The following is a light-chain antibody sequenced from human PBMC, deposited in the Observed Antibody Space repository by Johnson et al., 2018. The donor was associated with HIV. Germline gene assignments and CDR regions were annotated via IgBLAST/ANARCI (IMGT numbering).Light chain of an antibody. V-gene: IGLV1-51*01. Sequence: QSVLTQPPSVSAAPGQKVTISCFGSDSNIGNNYVSWYQQVPGTAPKLLIYDNDKRPSGIPDRFSSSKSGTSATLGITGLQTGDEADYYCETWDSSLSGVFGTGTKVTVL. CDR1: DSNIGNNY. CDR2: DND. J-gene: IGLJ1*01. CDR3: ETWDSSLSGV.